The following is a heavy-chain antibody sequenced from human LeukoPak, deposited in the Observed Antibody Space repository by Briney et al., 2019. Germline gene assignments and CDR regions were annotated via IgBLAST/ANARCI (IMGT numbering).Heavy chain of an antibody. CDR1: GFTFTSYW. CDR3: ARDIVIRDYYFDY. J-gene: IGHJ4*02. Sequence: GGSLRLSCAVSGFTFTSYWMSWVRQAPGKGLEWVANIKQDGSEKYYVDSVKGRFTISRDNARKSLYLQMNSLRADDTAVYYCARDIVIRDYYFDYWGQGTLVTVSS. D-gene: IGHD3-9*01. V-gene: IGHV3-7*01. CDR2: IKQDGSEK.